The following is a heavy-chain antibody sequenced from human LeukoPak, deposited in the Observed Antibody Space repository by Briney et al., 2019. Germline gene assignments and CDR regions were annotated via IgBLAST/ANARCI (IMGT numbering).Heavy chain of an antibody. J-gene: IGHJ4*02. V-gene: IGHV5-51*01. Sequence: GESLKISCKGSGHTFTTYWIGWVRQMPGKGLEWMGITYPGDSDTRYSPSFQGQVTISADKSISTAFLQWSSLKASDSAIYFCARTSLAGSPYYFDYWGQGTLVTVSS. CDR3: ARTSLAGSPYYFDY. CDR2: TYPGDSDT. D-gene: IGHD6-19*01. CDR1: GHTFTTYW.